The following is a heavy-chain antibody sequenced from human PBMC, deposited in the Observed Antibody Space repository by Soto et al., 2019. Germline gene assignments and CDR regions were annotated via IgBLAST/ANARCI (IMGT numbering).Heavy chain of an antibody. CDR1: GGTFSSYG. Sequence: AASVKVSCKASGGTFSSYGISWVRQAPGQGLEWMGWISAYNGNTNYAQKLQGRVTMTTDTSTSTAYMELRSLRSDDTAVYYCARSRKYYFDYWGQGTLVTVSS. V-gene: IGHV1-18*01. J-gene: IGHJ4*02. CDR3: ARSRKYYFDY. CDR2: ISAYNGNT.